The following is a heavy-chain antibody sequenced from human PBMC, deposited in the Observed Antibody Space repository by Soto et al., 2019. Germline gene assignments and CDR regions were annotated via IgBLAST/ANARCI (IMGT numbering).Heavy chain of an antibody. Sequence: QLQLQESGPGLVKPSETLSLTCTVSGGSISSSSYYWGWIRQPPGKGLEWIGSIYYSGSTYYNPSLKSRVTISVDASKNQFSLKLSSVTAEDTAVYYCARLGTRWFGELLGQVDYWGQGTLVTVSS. V-gene: IGHV4-39*01. CDR1: GGSISSSSYY. D-gene: IGHD3-10*01. CDR3: ARLGTRWFGELLGQVDY. CDR2: IYYSGST. J-gene: IGHJ4*02.